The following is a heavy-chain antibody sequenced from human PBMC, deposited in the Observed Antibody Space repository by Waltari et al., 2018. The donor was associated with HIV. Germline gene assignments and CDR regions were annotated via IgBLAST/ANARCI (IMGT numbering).Heavy chain of an antibody. D-gene: IGHD5-12*01. J-gene: IGHJ3*02. CDR2: ISSGSVYI. V-gene: IGHV3-21*01. CDR3: ARDEAEMATLTAFDI. Sequence: RQAPGKGLEWVSSISSGSVYIYYADSVKGRFTISRDNAKNSLYLQMNSLRAEDTAVYYCARDEAEMATLTAFDIWGQGTMVTVAS.